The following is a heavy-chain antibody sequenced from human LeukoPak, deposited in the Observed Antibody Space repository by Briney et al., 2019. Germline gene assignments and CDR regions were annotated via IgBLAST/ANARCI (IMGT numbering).Heavy chain of an antibody. D-gene: IGHD3-22*01. CDR3: ARDLSYYYDSSGSAGWFDP. Sequence: SETLSLTCTVSGGSISSGSYYWSWIRQPAGKGLEWIGRIYTSGSTNYNPSLKSRVTISVDMSKNQFSLKLSSVTAADTAVYYCARDLSYYYDSSGSAGWFDPWGQGTLVTVSS. CDR1: GGSISSGSYY. V-gene: IGHV4-61*02. J-gene: IGHJ5*02. CDR2: IYTSGST.